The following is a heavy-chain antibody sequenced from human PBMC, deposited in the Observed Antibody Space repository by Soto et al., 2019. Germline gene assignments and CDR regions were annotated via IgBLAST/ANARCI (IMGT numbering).Heavy chain of an antibody. J-gene: IGHJ5*02. CDR1: GFSLSTSGVG. V-gene: IGHV2-5*05. D-gene: IGHD3-10*01. CDR3: ARAPYYGSGSYYNARFDP. CDR2: IYWDDDK. Sequence: QITLKESGPTLVKPTQTLTLTCTFSGFSLSTSGVGVGWIRQPPGEALEWLAVIYWDDDKRYGPSLKSRLTLTKDTSKNQVVLTMTDMDPVDTATYYCARAPYYGSGSYYNARFDPWGQGTLVTVSS.